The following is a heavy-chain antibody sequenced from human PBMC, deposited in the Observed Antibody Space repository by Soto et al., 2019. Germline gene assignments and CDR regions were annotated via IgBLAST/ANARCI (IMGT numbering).Heavy chain of an antibody. CDR3: ARAPSITIFGVVIDDYYYYGMDV. CDR2: TYYRSKWYN. V-gene: IGHV6-1*01. Sequence: SQTLSLTCVISGDSVSSNSAAWNCIRQSPSRGLECLGRTYYRSKWYNDYAVSVKSRITINPDTSKNQFSLQLNSVTPEDTAVYYCARAPSITIFGVVIDDYYYYGMDVWGQGTTVTVSS. J-gene: IGHJ6*02. D-gene: IGHD3-3*01. CDR1: GDSVSSNSAA.